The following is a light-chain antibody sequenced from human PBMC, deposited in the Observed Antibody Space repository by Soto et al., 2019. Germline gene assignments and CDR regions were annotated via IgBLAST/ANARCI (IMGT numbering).Light chain of an antibody. V-gene: IGLV4-60*02. Sequence: QPVLTQSSSASASLGSSVKLTCTLSSGHSSYIIAWHQQQPGKAPRYLMKLEGSGSYNKGSGVPDRFSGSSSGADRYLTISNLQVEDEADYYCETWDSNNREFGGGTKVTVL. J-gene: IGLJ2*01. CDR1: SGHSSYI. CDR2: LEGSGSY. CDR3: ETWDSNNRE.